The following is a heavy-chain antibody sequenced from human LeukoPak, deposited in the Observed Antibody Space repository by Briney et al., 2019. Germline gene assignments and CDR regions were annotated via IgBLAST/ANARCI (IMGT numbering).Heavy chain of an antibody. CDR2: IYYIGRT. J-gene: IGHJ4*02. V-gene: IGHV4-30-4*08. CDR3: ARDNRMVRGVI. Sequence: SQTLSLTCTVSGGSISSGDYYWSWIRQPPGKGLEWIGYIYYIGRTYYNPSLKSRVTISVDTYKNQFSLKLSSVTAADTAVYYCARDNRMVRGVIWGQGTLVTVSS. CDR1: GGSISSGDYY. D-gene: IGHD3-10*01.